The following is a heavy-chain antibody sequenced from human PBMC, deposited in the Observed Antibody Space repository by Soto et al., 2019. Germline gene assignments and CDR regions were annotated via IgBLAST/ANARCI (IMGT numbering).Heavy chain of an antibody. D-gene: IGHD1-1*01. CDR3: TTELNDMQAFDI. CDR1: GFTFSTYG. V-gene: IGHV3-33*01. J-gene: IGHJ3*02. Sequence: QVQLVESGGGVLQPGRSLRLSCVASGFTFSTYGMHWVRQAPGKGLEWVAMTWNDGSHKYYADPVKDRFTISRDNFKNTLYLQINSLRDEDSAVYYCTTELNDMQAFDIWGQGTMVTVSS. CDR2: TWNDGSHK.